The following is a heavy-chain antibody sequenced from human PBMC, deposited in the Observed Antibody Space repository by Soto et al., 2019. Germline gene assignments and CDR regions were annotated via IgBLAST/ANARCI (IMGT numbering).Heavy chain of an antibody. Sequence: GASVMLSCKASGYSNTGNYMHWVRQAPGQRLERMGWINPNSGGTNYAQKFQGWVTMTRDTSISTAYMELSRLRSDDSAVFYCAIYCHYDGLDSWGQGTLVTVSS. J-gene: IGHJ4*02. CDR2: INPNSGGT. V-gene: IGHV1-2*04. CDR1: GYSNTGNY. CDR3: AIYCHYDGLDS. D-gene: IGHD5-12*01.